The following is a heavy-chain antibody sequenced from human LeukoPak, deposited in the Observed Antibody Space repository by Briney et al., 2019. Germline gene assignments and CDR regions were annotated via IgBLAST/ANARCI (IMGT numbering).Heavy chain of an antibody. CDR1: GYTFTSYY. Sequence: GASVKVSCKASGYTFTSYYMHWVRQAPGQGLEWMGIINPSGGSTSYAQKFQGRVTMTRDMSTSTVYMELSSLRSEDTAVYYCARDVDWEDTVTPKPLDYWGQGTLVTVSS. CDR3: ARDVDWEDTVTPKPLDY. CDR2: INPSGGST. V-gene: IGHV1-46*01. D-gene: IGHD5-18*01. J-gene: IGHJ4*02.